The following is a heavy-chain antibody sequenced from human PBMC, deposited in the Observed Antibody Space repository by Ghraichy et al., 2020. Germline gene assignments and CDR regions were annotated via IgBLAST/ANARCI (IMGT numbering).Heavy chain of an antibody. J-gene: IGHJ6*03. CDR3: ARVSYGELGILRLAGYYYYYMDV. CDR2: IKQDGSEK. CDR1: GFTFSSYW. D-gene: IGHD7-27*01. Sequence: GGSLRLSCAASGFTFSSYWMSWVRQAPGKGLEWVANIKQDGSEKYYVDSVKGRFTISRDNAKNSLYLQMNSLRAEDTAVYYCARVSYGELGILRLAGYYYYYMDVWGKGTTVTVSS. V-gene: IGHV3-7*03.